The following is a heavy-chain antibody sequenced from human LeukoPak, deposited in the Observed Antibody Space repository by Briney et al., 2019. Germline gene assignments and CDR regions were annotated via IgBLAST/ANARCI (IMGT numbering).Heavy chain of an antibody. D-gene: IGHD6-19*01. V-gene: IGHV4-38-2*01. CDR2: IYHSGST. CDR1: GYSISSGCY. CDR3: ARTSSGWPNFDY. J-gene: IGHJ4*02. Sequence: SETLSLTCAVSGYSISSGCYWGWIRQPPGKGLEWIGSIYHSGSTYYNPSLKSRVTISVDTSKNQFSLKLSSVTAADTAVYYCARTSSGWPNFDYWGQGTLVTVSS.